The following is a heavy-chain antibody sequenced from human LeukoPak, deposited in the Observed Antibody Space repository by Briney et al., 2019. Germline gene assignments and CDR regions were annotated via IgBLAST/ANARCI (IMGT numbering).Heavy chain of an antibody. CDR2: ISGSGGST. CDR3: AKDFYGSGSPDV. Sequence: PGGSLRLSCAASGFTFSSYAMSWVRQAPGKGLEWVSAISGSGGSTYYADSVKGRFTISRDNSKNTLYLQMNSLRAEDTVVYYCAKDFYGSGSPDVWGQGTTVTVSS. J-gene: IGHJ6*02. CDR1: GFTFSSYA. D-gene: IGHD3-10*01. V-gene: IGHV3-23*01.